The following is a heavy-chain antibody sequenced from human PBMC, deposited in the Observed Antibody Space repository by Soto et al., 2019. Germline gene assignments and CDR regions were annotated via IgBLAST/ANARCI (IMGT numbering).Heavy chain of an antibody. J-gene: IGHJ4*02. Sequence: SETLSLTCTVSGGSISSGDYYWSWIRQPPGKGLEWIGYIYYSGSTYYNPSLKSRVTISVDTSKNQFSLKLSSVTAADTAVYYCARAKGYYDSSGYYFDYWGQGTLVTVSS. D-gene: IGHD3-22*01. CDR3: ARAKGYYDSSGYYFDY. CDR1: GGSISSGDYY. V-gene: IGHV4-30-4*01. CDR2: IYYSGST.